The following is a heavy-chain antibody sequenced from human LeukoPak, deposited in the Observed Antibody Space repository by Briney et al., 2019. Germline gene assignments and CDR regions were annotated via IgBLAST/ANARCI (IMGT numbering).Heavy chain of an antibody. CDR2: ISSSSSYI. CDR1: GFTFSSYS. V-gene: IGHV3-21*01. D-gene: IGHD5-24*01. Sequence: GGSLRLSCAASGFTFSSYSMNWVRQAPGKGLEWVSSISSSSSYIYYADSVKGRFTISRDNAKDSLYLQMNSLRAEDTAVYYCAREGYSPRDGYNFNFDYWGQGTLVTVSS. CDR3: AREGYSPRDGYNFNFDY. J-gene: IGHJ4*02.